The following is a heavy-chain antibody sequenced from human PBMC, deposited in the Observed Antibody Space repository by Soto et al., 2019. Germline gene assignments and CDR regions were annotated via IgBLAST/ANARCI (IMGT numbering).Heavy chain of an antibody. CDR2: IYYSGST. CDR3: ARVNYFWTGYYSTNWFDP. Sequence: QVQLQESGPGLVKPSETLSLTCTVSGRSISSYYWTWIQQPPGKGLEWIGYIYYSGSTNHNPSLKSRVTISVDTSKNQFSLKLSSVTAADTAVYYCARVNYFWTGYYSTNWFDPWGQGTLVTVSS. D-gene: IGHD3-3*01. CDR1: GRSISSYY. V-gene: IGHV4-59*01. J-gene: IGHJ5*02.